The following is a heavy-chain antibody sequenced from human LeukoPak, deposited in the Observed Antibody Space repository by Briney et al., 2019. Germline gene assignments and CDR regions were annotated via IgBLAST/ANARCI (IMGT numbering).Heavy chain of an antibody. D-gene: IGHD4-11*01. CDR3: ARDGSNWSNDYYHGVDV. Sequence: PSGTLSLTCTVSGDSVTTYYWSWIRQPPGKGLEWLGYIYYSGSATYNPSLKSRVTISVDTSKNQFSLKLSSMTAADTAVYYCARDGSNWSNDYYHGVDVWGQGTTVTVSS. J-gene: IGHJ6*02. CDR2: IYYSGSA. CDR1: GDSVTTYY. V-gene: IGHV4-59*02.